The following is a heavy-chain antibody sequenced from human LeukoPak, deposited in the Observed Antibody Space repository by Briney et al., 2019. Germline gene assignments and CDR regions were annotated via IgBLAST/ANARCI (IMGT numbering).Heavy chain of an antibody. CDR3: EGRLRDIVVVVAATPLRPDAFDI. CDR2: IRSKANSYAT. CDR1: GFTFSSYY. D-gene: IGHD2-15*01. V-gene: IGHV3-73*01. Sequence: GGSLRLSCAASGFTFSSYYMAWVRQASGKGLEWVGRIRSKANSYATAYAASVKGRFTISRDNAKNSLYLQMNSLRAEDTAVYYCEGRLRDIVVVVAATPLRPDAFDIWGQGTVVTVSS. J-gene: IGHJ3*02.